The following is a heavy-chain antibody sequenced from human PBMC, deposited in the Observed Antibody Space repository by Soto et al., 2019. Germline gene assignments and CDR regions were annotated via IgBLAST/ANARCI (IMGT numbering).Heavy chain of an antibody. V-gene: IGHV1-18*04. J-gene: IGHJ6*02. CDR2: ISAYNGNT. D-gene: IGHD6-19*01. Sequence: QVQLVQSGAEVKKPGASVKVSCKASGYTFTSYGISWVRQAPGQGLEWLGWISAYNGNTNYAQKRQGRVTMTTDTYTRTAYMELRSLRSDDTAVYYCARRAPVAEELDVWGQGTTVTVSS. CDR3: ARRAPVAEELDV. CDR1: GYTFTSYG.